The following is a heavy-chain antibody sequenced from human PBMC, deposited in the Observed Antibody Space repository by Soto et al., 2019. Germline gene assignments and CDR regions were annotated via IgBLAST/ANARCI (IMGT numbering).Heavy chain of an antibody. D-gene: IGHD2-15*01. CDR3: AREAGDSGDGLDL. Sequence: QVQLQESGPGLVKPSETLSLTCTVSGGSISSDYWCWIRQPAGKGLEWIGRIYTSGSTNYNPSLTMRVPMSVDTSKKQFSLQLSSVTVADTAVYYCAREAGDSGDGLDLWGQGTTVTVSS. V-gene: IGHV4-4*07. J-gene: IGHJ6*02. CDR1: GGSISSDY. CDR2: IYTSGST.